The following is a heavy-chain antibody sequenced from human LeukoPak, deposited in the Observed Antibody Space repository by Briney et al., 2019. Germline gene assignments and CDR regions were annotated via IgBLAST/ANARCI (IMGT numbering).Heavy chain of an antibody. V-gene: IGHV1-2*02. CDR2: INPNSGGT. Sequence: ASVKVSCKASGYTFTGYYMHWVRQAPGQGLEWMGWINPNSGGTNYAQKFQGRVTMTRDTSISTAYMELSRLRSDDTAVYYCARGWVIGSSWYQAVDYWGQGTLVTVSS. CDR3: ARGWVIGSSWYQAVDY. D-gene: IGHD6-13*01. J-gene: IGHJ4*02. CDR1: GYTFTGYY.